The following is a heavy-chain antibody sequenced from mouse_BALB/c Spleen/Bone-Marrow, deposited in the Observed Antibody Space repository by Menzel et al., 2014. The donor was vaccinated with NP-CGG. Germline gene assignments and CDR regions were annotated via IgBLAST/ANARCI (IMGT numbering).Heavy chain of an antibody. CDR2: IYPSDSYS. V-gene: IGHV1S126*01. J-gene: IGHJ4*01. Sequence: QVQLKQSGTELVRPGASVEVSCKASGYTFTNYWINWVRQRPGQGLEWIGNIYPSDSYSNYNQKFKDKATLTVDKSSSTAYMQLSSPTSEDSAVYYCTRRDRYDYYGVDYWGQGTSVTVSS. CDR3: TRRDRYDYYGVDY. D-gene: IGHD2-14*01. CDR1: GYTFTNYW.